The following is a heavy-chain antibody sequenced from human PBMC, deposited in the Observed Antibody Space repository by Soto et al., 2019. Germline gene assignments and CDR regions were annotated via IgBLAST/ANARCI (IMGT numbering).Heavy chain of an antibody. CDR1: GGTFSSYA. J-gene: IGHJ6*02. Sequence: GASVKVSCKASGGTFSSYAISWVRQAPGQGLEWMGGIIPIFGTANYAQKFQGRVTITADESTSTAYMELSSLRSEDTAVYYCARDYLAVRGPSYYYGMDVWGQGTTVTVYS. V-gene: IGHV1-69*13. D-gene: IGHD3-10*01. CDR2: IIPIFGTA. CDR3: ARDYLAVRGPSYYYGMDV.